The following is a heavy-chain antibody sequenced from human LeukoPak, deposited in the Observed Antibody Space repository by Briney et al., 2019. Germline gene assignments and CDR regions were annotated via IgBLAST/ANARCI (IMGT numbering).Heavy chain of an antibody. V-gene: IGHV5-51*01. CDR1: GYSFTSYW. CDR2: IYPGDSDT. D-gene: IGHD3-3*01. Sequence: GESLKISCKGSGYSFTSYWIGWVRQMPRKGLECMGIIYPGDSDTRYSPSFQGQVTISADKSISTAYLQWSSLKASDTAMYYCARRARITIFGVSNDAFDIWGQGTMVTVSS. CDR3: ARRARITIFGVSNDAFDI. J-gene: IGHJ3*02.